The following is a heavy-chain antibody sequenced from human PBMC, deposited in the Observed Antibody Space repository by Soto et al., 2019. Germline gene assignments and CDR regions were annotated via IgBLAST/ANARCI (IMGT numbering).Heavy chain of an antibody. CDR2: IKSGGDT. J-gene: IGHJ4*02. CDR3: AKGIIAGGSAADY. CDR1: GFTVSTNH. Sequence: EVQLVESGGGLVQPGGSLRLSCAASGFTVSTNHVNWVRQAPGKGLEWVSVIKSGGDTYYADSVKGRFTISRENSKNTLYLQMNSLRAEDTAMYYCAKGIIAGGSAADYWGQGTLVTVSS. V-gene: IGHV3-66*01. D-gene: IGHD6-13*01.